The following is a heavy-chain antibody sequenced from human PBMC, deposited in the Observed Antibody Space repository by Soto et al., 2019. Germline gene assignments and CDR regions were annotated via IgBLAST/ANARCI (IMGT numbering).Heavy chain of an antibody. CDR2: TYYTGST. CDR3: ARDTVTTAFDY. J-gene: IGHJ4*02. D-gene: IGHD4-17*01. CDR1: GGSISSTRYY. V-gene: IGHV4-39*02. Sequence: SETLSLTCTVSGGSISSTRYYWGWIRQPPGKGLEWIGTTYYTGSTYYNPSLKSRVTISVDTSKNQFSLKLSSVTAADTAVYYCARDTVTTAFDYWGQGTLVTVSS.